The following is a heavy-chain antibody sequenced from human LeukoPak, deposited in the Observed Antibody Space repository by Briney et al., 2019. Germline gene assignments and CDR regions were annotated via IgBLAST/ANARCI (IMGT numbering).Heavy chain of an antibody. CDR1: GFTFSSYE. CDR3: ARVGGYSYGYVWDFDY. CDR2: ISSSGSTI. Sequence: QPGGSLRLSCAASGFTFSSYEMNWVRQAPGKGLEWVSYISSSGSTIYYADSVKGRFTISRDNAKNSLYLQMNSLRAEDTAVYYCARVGGYSYGYVWDFDYWGREPWSPSLQ. V-gene: IGHV3-48*03. J-gene: IGHJ4*02. D-gene: IGHD5-18*01.